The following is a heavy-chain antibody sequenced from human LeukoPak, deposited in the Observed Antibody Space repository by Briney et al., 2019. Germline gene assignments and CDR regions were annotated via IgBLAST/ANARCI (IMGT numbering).Heavy chain of an antibody. Sequence: SETLSLTCTVSGGSISSYYWSWIRQPPGKRLEWIGYIHYSGSTNYNPSLRGRVTISLDMSKNQFSLKLSSVTAADTAVYYCAKSNGYGLVDIWGQGTMVTVSS. CDR2: IHYSGST. V-gene: IGHV4-59*01. J-gene: IGHJ3*02. D-gene: IGHD3-10*01. CDR1: GGSISSYY. CDR3: AKSNGYGLVDI.